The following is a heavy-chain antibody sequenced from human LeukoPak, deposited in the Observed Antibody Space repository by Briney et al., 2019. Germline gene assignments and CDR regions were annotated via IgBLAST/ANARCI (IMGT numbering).Heavy chain of an antibody. CDR2: ISAYNGNT. Sequence: ASVKVSCKASGYTFISYGISWVRQAPGQGLEWMGWISAYNGNTNYAQKFQGRVTMTTDTSTSTAYMELRSLRSDDTAVYYCATEEYSSSIGTFDIWGQGTMVTVSS. V-gene: IGHV1-18*01. CDR1: GYTFISYG. D-gene: IGHD6-6*01. J-gene: IGHJ3*02. CDR3: ATEEYSSSIGTFDI.